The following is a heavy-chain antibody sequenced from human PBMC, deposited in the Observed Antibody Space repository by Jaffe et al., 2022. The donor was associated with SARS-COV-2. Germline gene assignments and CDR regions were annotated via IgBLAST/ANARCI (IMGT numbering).Heavy chain of an antibody. CDR2: IYYSGST. J-gene: IGHJ5*02. D-gene: IGHD3-3*01. CDR1: GGSISSYY. CDR3: ARRWVGLLYNWFDP. V-gene: IGHV4-59*08. Sequence: QVQLQESGPGLVKPSETLSLTCTVSGGSISSYYWSWIRQPPGKGLEWIGYIYYSGSTNYNPSLKSRVTISVDTSKNQFSLKLSSVTAADTAVYYCARRWVGLLYNWFDPWGQGTLVTVSS.